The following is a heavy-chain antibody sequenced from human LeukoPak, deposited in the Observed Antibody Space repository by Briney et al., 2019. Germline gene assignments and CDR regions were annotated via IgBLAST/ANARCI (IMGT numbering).Heavy chain of an antibody. CDR1: GYSISSGYY. CDR3: ARLRGSTIFGVVILDYYMDV. J-gene: IGHJ6*03. D-gene: IGHD3-3*01. Sequence: SETLSLTCDVSGYSISSGYYWGWIRQPPGKGLEWIGSVFHSGTTYYNPSLKSRVTTSVDTSKNQLSLKLSSVTAADTAVYYCARLRGSTIFGVVILDYYMDVWGKGTTVTVSS. V-gene: IGHV4-38-2*01. CDR2: VFHSGTT.